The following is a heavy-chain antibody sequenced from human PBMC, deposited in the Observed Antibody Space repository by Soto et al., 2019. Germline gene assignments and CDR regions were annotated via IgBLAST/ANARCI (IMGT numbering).Heavy chain of an antibody. CDR3: ARGARIAAAGQDYYYGMDV. D-gene: IGHD6-13*01. Sequence: HPGGSLRLSCAASGFTFSSYDMHWVRQATGKGLEWVSAIGTAGDTYYPGSVKGRFTISRENAKNSLYLQMNSLRAGDTAVYYCARGARIAAAGQDYYYGMDVWGQGTTVTVSS. V-gene: IGHV3-13*01. J-gene: IGHJ6*02. CDR2: IGTAGDT. CDR1: GFTFSSYD.